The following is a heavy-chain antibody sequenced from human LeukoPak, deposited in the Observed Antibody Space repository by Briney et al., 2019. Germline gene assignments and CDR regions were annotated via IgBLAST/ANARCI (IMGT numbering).Heavy chain of an antibody. J-gene: IGHJ4*02. CDR2: IYYSGST. V-gene: IGHV4-39*01. Sequence: SETLSLTCTVSGGSISSSRYYWRWIRQPPGKGLEWIGSIYYSGSTYYNPSLKSRVTISVDTSKNQFSLKLSSVTAADTAVYYCARHRGGSYLVFDYWGQGTLVTVSS. D-gene: IGHD1-26*01. CDR1: GGSISSSRYY. CDR3: ARHRGGSYLVFDY.